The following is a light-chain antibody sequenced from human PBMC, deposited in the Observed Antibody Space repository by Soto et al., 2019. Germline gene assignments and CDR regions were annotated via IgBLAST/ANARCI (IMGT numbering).Light chain of an antibody. CDR2: AAS. Sequence: DIQLTQSPSFLSASVGDRVTITCRASQGINIFLAWFQQKPGKAPNLLISAASTLQSGVPSRFSGSGSETEFTLTITILQPEDSATYYCQQRNSYPRTVGQGTKVDSK. V-gene: IGKV1-9*01. CDR3: QQRNSYPRT. CDR1: QGINIF. J-gene: IGKJ2*01.